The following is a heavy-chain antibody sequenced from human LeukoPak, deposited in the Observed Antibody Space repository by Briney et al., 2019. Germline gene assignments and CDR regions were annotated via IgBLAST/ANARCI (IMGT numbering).Heavy chain of an antibody. J-gene: IGHJ3*02. CDR2: INPKSGGT. D-gene: IGHD3-9*01. CDR1: GYTFTGYY. V-gene: IGHV1-2*02. Sequence: ASVKVSCKASGYTFTGYYMHWVRQAPGQGLEWMGWINPKSGGTNYAQKFQGRVTMTRDTSISTAYMELSRLRSDDTAVYYCARGLNYDILTGRTAFDIWGQGTMVTVSS. CDR3: ARGLNYDILTGRTAFDI.